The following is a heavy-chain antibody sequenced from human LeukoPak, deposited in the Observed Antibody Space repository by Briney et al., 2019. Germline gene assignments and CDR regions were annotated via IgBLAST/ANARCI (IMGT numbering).Heavy chain of an antibody. J-gene: IGHJ4*02. V-gene: IGHV1-8*02. CDR1: GYTFTSYG. Sequence: ASVKVSCKASGYTFTSYGINWVRQATGQGLEWMGWMNPNSGNTGYAQKFQGRVTMTRNTSISTAYMELSSLRSEDTAVYYCARGAPGNIVLMVYATKYYFDYWGQGTLVTVSS. CDR2: MNPNSGNT. D-gene: IGHD2-8*01. CDR3: ARGAPGNIVLMVYATKYYFDY.